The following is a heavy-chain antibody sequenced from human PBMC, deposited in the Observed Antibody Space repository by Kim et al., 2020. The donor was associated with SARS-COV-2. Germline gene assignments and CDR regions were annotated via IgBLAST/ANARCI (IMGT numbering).Heavy chain of an antibody. V-gene: IGHV4-31*02. Sequence: TYDTPPLKSRVTISVDTSKNQFSLKLSSVTAADTAVYYCARVGSSSIFDYWGQGTLVTVSS. J-gene: IGHJ4*02. CDR3: ARVGSSSIFDY. D-gene: IGHD6-6*01. CDR2: T.